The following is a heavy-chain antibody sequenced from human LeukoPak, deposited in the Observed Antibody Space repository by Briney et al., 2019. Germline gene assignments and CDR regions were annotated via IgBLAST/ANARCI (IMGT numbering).Heavy chain of an antibody. V-gene: IGHV3-7*01. CDR3: ARDPSRRYTYGYGDS. CDR2: MKQDGSEK. Sequence: PGGSLRLSCAASGFTFSRYWMNWFRQPPGKGLEWVANMKQDGSEKYYVDSVRGRFTISRDNAKNSLYLRMDGLRAEDTAVYYCARDPSRRYTYGYGDSWGQGTLVTVSS. D-gene: IGHD5-18*01. J-gene: IGHJ4*02. CDR1: GFTFSRYW.